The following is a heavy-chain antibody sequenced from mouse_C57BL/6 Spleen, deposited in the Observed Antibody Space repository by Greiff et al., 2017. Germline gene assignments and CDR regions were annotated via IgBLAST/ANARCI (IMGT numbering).Heavy chain of an antibody. V-gene: IGHV3-6*01. J-gene: IGHJ1*03. CDR2: ISYDGSN. D-gene: IGHD1-1*01. CDR3: AREEVYYCGSTSWDFDV. CDR1: GYSITSGYY. Sequence: EVKLMESGPGLVKPSQSLSLTCSVTGYSITSGYYWNWIRQFPGNKLEWMGYISYDGSNNYNPSLKNRISITRDTSKNQFFLKLNSVTTEDTATYYCAREEVYYCGSTSWDFDVWGTGTTVTVAS.